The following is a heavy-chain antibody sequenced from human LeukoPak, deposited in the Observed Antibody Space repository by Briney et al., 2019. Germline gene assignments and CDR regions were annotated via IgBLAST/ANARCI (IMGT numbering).Heavy chain of an antibody. J-gene: IGHJ3*02. D-gene: IGHD3-3*01. V-gene: IGHV1-69*13. CDR1: GGTFSSYA. CDR2: IIPIFGTA. CDR3: ARVGEHITIFGVVRFAFDI. Sequence: ASVKVSCKASGGTFSSYAISWARQAPGQGLEWMGGIIPIFGTANYAQKFQGRVTITADESTSTAYMELSSLRSEDTAVYYCARVGEHITIFGVVRFAFDIWGQGTMVTVSS.